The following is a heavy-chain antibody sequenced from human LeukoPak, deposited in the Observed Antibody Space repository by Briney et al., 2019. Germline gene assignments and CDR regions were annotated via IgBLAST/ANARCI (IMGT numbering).Heavy chain of an antibody. J-gene: IGHJ3*01. CDR1: GFTFSSYW. D-gene: IGHD6-19*01. Sequence: PGGSLRLSCAASGFTFSSYWMNWVRQAPGKGLEWVANIEQDGSDKNYVDSVKGRFTISRDNAKDSLYLQMNGLRADDTAVYYCVRGSGWLTSHWGQGTMVTVSS. CDR3: VRGSGWLTSH. V-gene: IGHV3-7*04. CDR2: IEQDGSDK.